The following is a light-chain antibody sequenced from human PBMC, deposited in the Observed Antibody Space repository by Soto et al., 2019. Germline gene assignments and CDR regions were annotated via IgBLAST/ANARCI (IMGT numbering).Light chain of an antibody. V-gene: IGKV1-5*03. J-gene: IGKJ1*01. CDR3: QHYNSYPEA. Sequence: DIQMTQSPSTLSGSVGDRVTITCRASQTISSWLAWYQQKPGKAPKLLIYKASTLKSGVPSRFSGSGSGKEFTLTISSLKPDDFATYYCQHYNSYPEALGQGTKVDIK. CDR1: QTISSW. CDR2: KAS.